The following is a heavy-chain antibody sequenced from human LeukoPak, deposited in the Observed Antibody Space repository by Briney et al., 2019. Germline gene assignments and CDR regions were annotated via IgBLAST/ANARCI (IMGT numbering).Heavy chain of an antibody. J-gene: IGHJ5*02. CDR3: ARVSDFWSGYYGYYP. D-gene: IGHD3-3*01. V-gene: IGHV4-34*01. Sequence: SETLSLTCAVYGESLNSYYWSWIRQAPGKGLEWIGEINHSGSTNYNPSLKSRVTISVDTSKNQFSLKLSSVTAADTAVYYCARVSDFWSGYYGYYPWGQGTLVTVSS. CDR2: INHSGST. CDR1: GESLNSYY.